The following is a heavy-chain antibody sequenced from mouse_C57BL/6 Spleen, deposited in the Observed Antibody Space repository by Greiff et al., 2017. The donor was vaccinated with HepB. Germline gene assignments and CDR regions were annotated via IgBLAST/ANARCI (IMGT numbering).Heavy chain of an antibody. CDR3: ARGGYYYGSSPAWFAY. V-gene: IGHV1-26*01. D-gene: IGHD1-1*01. Sequence: EVQLQQSGPELVKPGASVKISCKASGYTFTDYYMNWVKQSHGKSLEWIGDINPNNGGTSYNQKFKGKATLTVDKSSSTAYMALRSLTSEDSAVYYCARGGYYYGSSPAWFAYWGQGTLVTVSA. J-gene: IGHJ3*01. CDR2: INPNNGGT. CDR1: GYTFTDYY.